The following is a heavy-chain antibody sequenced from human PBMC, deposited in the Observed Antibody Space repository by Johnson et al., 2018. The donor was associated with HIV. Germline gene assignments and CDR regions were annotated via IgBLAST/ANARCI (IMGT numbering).Heavy chain of an antibody. CDR2: ISSSGSTI. CDR3: AKDLRVVGAFNDAFDM. J-gene: IGHJ3*02. D-gene: IGHD1-26*01. CDR1: GFTFSDYY. Sequence: QVQLVESGGALVKPGGSLRLSCAASGFTFSDYYMSRIRQAPGKGLEWVSYISSSGSTIYYADSVKGRFTISRDNAKNSLYLQMNSLRAEDTAVYYCAKDLRVVGAFNDAFDMWGQGTMVTVSS. V-gene: IGHV3-11*01.